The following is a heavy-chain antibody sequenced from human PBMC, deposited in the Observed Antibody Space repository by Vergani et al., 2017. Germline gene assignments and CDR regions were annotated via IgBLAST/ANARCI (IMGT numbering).Heavy chain of an antibody. V-gene: IGHV4-34*01. D-gene: IGHD2-15*01. J-gene: IGHJ6*02. CDR1: GGSFSGYY. Sequence: QVQLQQWGAGLLKPSETLSLTCAVYGGSFSGYYWSWIRQPPGKGLEWIGEINHSGSTNYNPSLKSRVTISVDTSKNQFSLKLSSVTAADTAVYYCARGLTVVVVAATGGMDVWGQGTTVTVSS. CDR2: INHSGST. CDR3: ARGLTVVVVAATGGMDV.